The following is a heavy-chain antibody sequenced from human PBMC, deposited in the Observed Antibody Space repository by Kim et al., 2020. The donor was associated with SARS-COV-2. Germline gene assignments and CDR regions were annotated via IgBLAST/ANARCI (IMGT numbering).Heavy chain of an antibody. D-gene: IGHD6-13*01. CDR1: GGSFSGYY. CDR3: ARRRIAAAGPNGMDV. J-gene: IGHJ6*02. V-gene: IGHV4-34*01. Sequence: SETLSLTCAVYGGSFSGYYWSWIRQPPGKGLEWIGEINHSGSTNYNPSLKSRVTISVDTSKNQFSLKLSSVTAADTAVYYCARRRIAAAGPNGMDVWGQGTTVTVSS. CDR2: INHSGST.